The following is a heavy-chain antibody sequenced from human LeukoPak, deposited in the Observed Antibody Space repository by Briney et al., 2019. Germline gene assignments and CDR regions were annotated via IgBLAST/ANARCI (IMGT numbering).Heavy chain of an antibody. Sequence: GGTLRLSCAASGFTFSSYGMSWVRQAPGKGLEWVSGISGSGGSTYYADSVKGRFTISRDNSKNTLYLQMNSLRADDTAVYYCAKTPLAVAPGDFFDNWGQGTLVTVSS. D-gene: IGHD6-19*01. V-gene: IGHV3-23*01. CDR1: GFTFSSYG. CDR2: ISGSGGST. CDR3: AKTPLAVAPGDFFDN. J-gene: IGHJ4*02.